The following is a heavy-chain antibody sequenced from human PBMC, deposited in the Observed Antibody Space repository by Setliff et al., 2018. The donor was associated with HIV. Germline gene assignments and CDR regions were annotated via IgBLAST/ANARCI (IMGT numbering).Heavy chain of an antibody. D-gene: IGHD6-6*01. V-gene: IGHV4-61*08. J-gene: IGHJ4*02. CDR1: GGSISSGGYY. CDR3: ARHVGYSSSSLDY. CDR2: IYYSGTT. Sequence: PSETLSLTCTVSGGSISSGGYYWSWIRQPPGKGLEWIGCIYYSGTTNYNPSLKSRVTISVDTSKNQFSLKLSSVTAADTAVYYCARHVGYSSSSLDYWGQGTLVTVSS.